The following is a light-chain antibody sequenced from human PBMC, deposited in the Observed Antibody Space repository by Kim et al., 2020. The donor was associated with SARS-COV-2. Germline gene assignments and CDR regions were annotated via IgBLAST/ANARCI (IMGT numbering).Light chain of an antibody. CDR3: QEYKSDSWT. CDR1: QSINIW. J-gene: IGKJ1*01. Sequence: GARVTITCRASQSINIWLAWYQQKPGKAPNLLIYDASNLESGVPSRFSGSGSGTQFTLTINSLQPDDFATYYCQEYKSDSWTFGQGTKVDIK. CDR2: DAS. V-gene: IGKV1-5*01.